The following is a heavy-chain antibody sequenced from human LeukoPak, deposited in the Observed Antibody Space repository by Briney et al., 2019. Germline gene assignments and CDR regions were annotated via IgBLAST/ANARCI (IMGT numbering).Heavy chain of an antibody. CDR2: MNSDGSDT. V-gene: IGHV3-74*01. CDR3: ARNIWRFDP. D-gene: IGHD1/OR15-1a*01. Sequence: GGSLRLSCAASGFPFSTSWMHWVRQAPGKGLVWVSRMNSDGSDTSYADSVKGRFTISRDNAKNTLYLQMNSLRAEDTAVYYCARNIWRFDPWGQGTLVTASS. J-gene: IGHJ5*02. CDR1: GFPFSTSW.